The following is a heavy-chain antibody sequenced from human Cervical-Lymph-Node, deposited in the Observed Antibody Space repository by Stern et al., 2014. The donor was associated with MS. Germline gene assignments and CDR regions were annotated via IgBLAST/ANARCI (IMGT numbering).Heavy chain of an antibody. CDR2: ISYGGSNT. Sequence: DQLVESGGGVVQPGRSLRLSCAASGFTFGSHTMHWVRQAPGKGLDWVAVISYGGSNTSYANSVKGRFTISRDNPNNTLYLQMNSLRAEDTAVYYCAKPAVARYFDYWGQGTQVTVSS. J-gene: IGHJ4*02. CDR3: AKPAVARYFDY. CDR1: GFTFGSHT. V-gene: IGHV3-30-3*02. D-gene: IGHD6-19*01.